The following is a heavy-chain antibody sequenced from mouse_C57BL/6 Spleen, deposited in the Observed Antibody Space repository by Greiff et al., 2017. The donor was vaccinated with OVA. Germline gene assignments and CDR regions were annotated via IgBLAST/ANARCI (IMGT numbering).Heavy chain of an antibody. CDR3: ARTHYGSSQYYFDY. V-gene: IGHV8-8*01. Sequence: ESGPGILQPSQTLSLTCSFSGFSLSTFGMGVGWIRQPSGKGLEWLAHIWWDDDKYYNPALKSRLTISKDTSKNQVFLKIANVDTADTATYYCARTHYGSSQYYFDYWGQGTTLTVSS. CDR1: GFSLSTFGMG. CDR2: IWWDDDK. D-gene: IGHD1-1*01. J-gene: IGHJ2*01.